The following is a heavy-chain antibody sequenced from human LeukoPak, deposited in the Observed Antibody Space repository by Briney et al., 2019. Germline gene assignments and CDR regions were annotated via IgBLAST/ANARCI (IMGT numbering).Heavy chain of an antibody. CDR3: AKDTYSGSYYDY. V-gene: IGHV3-23*01. D-gene: IGHD1-26*01. CDR2: ISGSGGST. CDR1: GFTFSSYD. J-gene: IGHJ4*02. Sequence: PGGSLRLSCAASGFTFSSYDMSWVRQAPGKGLEWVSAISGSGGSTYYAHSVKGRFTISRDNSKNTLYPQMNNLRAEETAVYYCAKDTYSGSYYDYWGQGTLVTVSS.